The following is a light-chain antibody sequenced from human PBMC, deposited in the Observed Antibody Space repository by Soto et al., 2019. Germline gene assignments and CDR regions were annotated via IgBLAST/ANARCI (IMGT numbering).Light chain of an antibody. Sequence: QSALTQTASVSGSPGQSITISCTGTSSDVGGYNYVSWYQQHPGKAPKLMIYDVSNRPSGVSNRFSGSKSGNTASLTISGLQAEDEADYYCSSYTCSSTVVFGGGTKLTVL. V-gene: IGLV2-14*01. CDR1: SSDVGGYNY. CDR2: DVS. CDR3: SSYTCSSTVV. J-gene: IGLJ2*01.